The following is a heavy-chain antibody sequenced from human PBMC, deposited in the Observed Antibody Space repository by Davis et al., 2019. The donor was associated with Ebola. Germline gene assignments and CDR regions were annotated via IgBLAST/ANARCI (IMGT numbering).Heavy chain of an antibody. V-gene: IGHV4-4*02. Sequence: PSETLSLTCTVSGGSISSSNWWSWVRQPPGKGLEWIGEIYHSGSTNYNPSLKSRVTISVDKSKNQFSLKLSSVTAADAAVYYCARAGAARPRYNWFDPWGQGTLVTVSS. CDR3: ARAGAARPRYNWFDP. CDR2: IYHSGST. D-gene: IGHD6-6*01. J-gene: IGHJ5*02. CDR1: GGSISSSNW.